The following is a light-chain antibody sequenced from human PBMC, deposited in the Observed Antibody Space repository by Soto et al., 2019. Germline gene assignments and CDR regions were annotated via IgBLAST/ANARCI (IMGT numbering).Light chain of an antibody. V-gene: IGLV2-14*01. CDR3: SSYTSSSTVL. CDR1: SSDVGAYNY. CDR2: AVT. Sequence: SALTQPASVSGSPGQSITISCTGASSDVGAYNYVCWYQQYPGKAPKLIIYAVTHRPSGVSNRFSGSKSGNTASLSISGLQAEDEADYYCSSYTSSSTVLFGGGTKLTVL. J-gene: IGLJ2*01.